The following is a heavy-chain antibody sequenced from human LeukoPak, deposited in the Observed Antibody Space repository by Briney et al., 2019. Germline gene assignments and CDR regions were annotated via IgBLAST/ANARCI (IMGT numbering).Heavy chain of an antibody. CDR1: KFTFEDYG. V-gene: IGHV3-20*01. CDR3: ARGGGYCRGGSCYQPLAL. CDR2: INWSGDNT. J-gene: IGHJ2*01. D-gene: IGHD2-15*01. Sequence: GGSLRLSCATSKFTFEDYGMSWVRQGPGKGLEWVSGINWSGDNTDYADSVKGRFTISRDNAKKFLYLQMNSLRAEDTALYHCARGGGYCRGGSCYQPLALWGRGTLVTVSS.